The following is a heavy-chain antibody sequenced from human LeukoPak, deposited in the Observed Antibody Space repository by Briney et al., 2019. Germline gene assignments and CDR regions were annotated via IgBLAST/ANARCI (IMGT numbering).Heavy chain of an antibody. J-gene: IGHJ4*02. D-gene: IGHD6-13*01. V-gene: IGHV1-8*03. CDR1: GYTFTSYD. CDR3: ARGRSAGYSSSWAETIGD. CDR2: MNPNSGNT. Sequence: VASVKVSCKASGYTFTSYDINWVRQATGQGLEWTGWMNPNSGNTGYAQKFQGRVTITRNTSISTAYMELSSLRSEDTAVYYCARGRSAGYSSSWAETIGDWGQGTLVTVSS.